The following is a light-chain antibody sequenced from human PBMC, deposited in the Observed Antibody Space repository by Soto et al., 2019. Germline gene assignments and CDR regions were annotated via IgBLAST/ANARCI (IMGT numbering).Light chain of an antibody. CDR1: SGSVSSRYY. CDR3: VLYMKGDIRV. Sequence: QTVVTQEASLSVSPGGTVTLTCGLTSGSVSSRYYPSWYRQDPGQTPRTLIYSGDIRSSGVPDRFSGSIRGSKAALTITGAQADDEAVYYCVLYMKGDIRVFGGGTQLTVL. V-gene: IGLV8-61*01. CDR2: SGD. J-gene: IGLJ2*01.